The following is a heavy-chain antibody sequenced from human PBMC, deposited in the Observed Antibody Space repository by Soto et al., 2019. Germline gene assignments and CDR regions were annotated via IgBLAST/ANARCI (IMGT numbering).Heavy chain of an antibody. CDR3: AKELEIVIMVHAASDT. V-gene: IGHV3-23*01. CDR2: ISGGGSTT. Sequence: PGGSLRLSCAASGFNFAKFAMNWVRQAPGQGLEWVSAISGGGSTTYYADSVKGRFTISRDNSRNTVHLQIDSLRAEDTAIYYCAKELEIVIMVHAASDTWGQGIRVTVSS. CDR1: GFNFAKFA. D-gene: IGHD2-8*01. J-gene: IGHJ5*02.